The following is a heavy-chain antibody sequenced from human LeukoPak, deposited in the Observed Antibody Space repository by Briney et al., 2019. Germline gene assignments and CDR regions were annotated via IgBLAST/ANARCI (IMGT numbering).Heavy chain of an antibody. Sequence: GRSLRLSCAASRFTFSSYVMHWVRQAPGKGLEWVALIWYDGDNKYYSDSVKGRFTISRDNSKNTLYLQMNSLRVEDTAVYYCAKARATYLYDTSGYSALDYWGQGTLVTVSS. CDR2: IWYDGDNK. J-gene: IGHJ4*02. CDR3: AKARATYLYDTSGYSALDY. CDR1: RFTFSSYV. D-gene: IGHD3-22*01. V-gene: IGHV3-33*06.